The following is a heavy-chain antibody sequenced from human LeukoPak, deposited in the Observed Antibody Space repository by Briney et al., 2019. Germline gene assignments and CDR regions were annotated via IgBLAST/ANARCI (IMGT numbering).Heavy chain of an antibody. CDR2: INWNGGRT. CDR3: AKNHDSNAYHTDDAFDI. Sequence: GGSLRLSCTASGFTFEDHGMSWVRQGPGRGLEWVCGINWNGGRTGYVDSVKGRFTISRDHSKNTLYLQMNSLRAEDTAVYYCAKNHDSNAYHTDDAFDIWGQGTMVTVSS. J-gene: IGHJ3*02. D-gene: IGHD3-16*01. CDR1: GFTFEDHG. V-gene: IGHV3-20*04.